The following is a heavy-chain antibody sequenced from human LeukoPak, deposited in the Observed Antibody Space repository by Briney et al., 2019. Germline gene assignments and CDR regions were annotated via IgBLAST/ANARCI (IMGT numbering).Heavy chain of an antibody. J-gene: IGHJ3*02. CDR2: TYCRSKWYI. V-gene: IGHV6-1*01. CDR1: GDFVPSNSAA. CDR3: ARGETGAFDI. Sequence: SQTLSLTCAISGDFVPSNSAAWNWIRQSPSRGLEWLGRTYCRSKWYIDYAVSVKSRITINPDTSKNQFSLQLNSMTPEDTAVYYCARGETGAFDIWGQGAMVTVSS.